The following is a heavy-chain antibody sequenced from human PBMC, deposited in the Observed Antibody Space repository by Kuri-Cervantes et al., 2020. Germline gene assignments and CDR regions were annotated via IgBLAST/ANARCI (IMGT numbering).Heavy chain of an antibody. CDR2: IYPGDSDT. V-gene: IGHV5-51*01. J-gene: IGHJ5*02. CDR1: GYSFTNYW. CDR3: ARHDGVPAITLDP. Sequence: KVSCKGSGYSFTNYWIGWVRQMPGKGLEWMGIIYPGDSDTRYSPSFQGQVTISVDKSISTAYLQWSSLKASDTAMYYCARHDGVPAITLDPWGQGTLVTVSS. D-gene: IGHD2-8*01.